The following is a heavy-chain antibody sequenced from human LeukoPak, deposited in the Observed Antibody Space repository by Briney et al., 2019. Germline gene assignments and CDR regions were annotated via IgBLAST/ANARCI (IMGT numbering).Heavy chain of an antibody. CDR2: INPNIFNP. Sequence: GLINPNIFNPLYSQHFQARVTITTNTSISTAYMELSSLRSEDTAVYYCARMVRGVWGFDYWGQGTLVTVSS. D-gene: IGHD3-10*01. J-gene: IGHJ4*02. V-gene: IGHV1-8*01. CDR3: ARMVRGVWGFDY.